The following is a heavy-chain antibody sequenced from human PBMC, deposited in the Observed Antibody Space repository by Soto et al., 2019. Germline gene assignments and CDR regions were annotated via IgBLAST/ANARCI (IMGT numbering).Heavy chain of an antibody. CDR3: ARFAYCSGGSCYSYGMDV. CDR2: IYPGDSDT. Sequence: GESLKISCKGSGYSFTSYWIGWVRQMPGKGLEWMGIIYPGDSDTRYSPSFQGQVTIPADKSISTAYLQWSSLKASDTAMYYCARFAYCSGGSCYSYGMDVWGQGTKVTVSS. CDR1: GYSFTSYW. J-gene: IGHJ6*02. D-gene: IGHD2-15*01. V-gene: IGHV5-51*01.